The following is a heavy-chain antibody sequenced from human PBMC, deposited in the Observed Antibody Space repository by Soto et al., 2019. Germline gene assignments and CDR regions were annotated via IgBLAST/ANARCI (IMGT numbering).Heavy chain of an antibody. CDR2: ISSSGSTI. CDR3: ARDPQSSGSYYYYYGMDV. V-gene: IGHV3-48*03. Sequence: GGSLRLSCAASGFTFSSYEMNWVRQAPGKGLEWVSYISSSGSTIYYADSVKGRFTISRDNAKNSLYLQMNSLRAEDTSVYYCARDPQSSGSYYYYYGMDVWGQGTTVTVSS. D-gene: IGHD1-26*01. J-gene: IGHJ6*02. CDR1: GFTFSSYE.